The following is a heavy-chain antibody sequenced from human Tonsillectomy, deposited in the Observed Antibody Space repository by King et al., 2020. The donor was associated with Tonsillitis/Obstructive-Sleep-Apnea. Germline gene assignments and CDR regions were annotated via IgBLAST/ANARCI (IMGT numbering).Heavy chain of an antibody. J-gene: IGHJ6*03. CDR2: IDHTGST. CDR3: ARGIFYVTTVMYYYMDV. V-gene: IGHV4-34*01. CDR1: GGSFSGYY. D-gene: IGHD4-17*01. Sequence: VQLPQWGAGLLKPSETLSLPCAVYGGSFSGYYWSWIRQPPGKGLEWIGEIDHTGSTNYNPSLKSRVTMSVDTSKNQFSLKVTSVTAADTALYYCARGIFYVTTVMYYYMDVWGKGTTVTVSS.